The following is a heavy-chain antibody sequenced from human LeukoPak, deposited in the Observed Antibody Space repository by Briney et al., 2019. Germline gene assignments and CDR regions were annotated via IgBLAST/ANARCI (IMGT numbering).Heavy chain of an antibody. Sequence: SETLSLTCAVYGGSFSGYYWSWIRQPPGKGLEGIGEINHSGSTNYNPSLKSRVTISVDTSKNQFSLKLSSVTAADTAVYYCASVEMATGFDYWGQGTLVTVSS. CDR3: ASVEMATGFDY. D-gene: IGHD5-24*01. J-gene: IGHJ4*02. CDR1: GGSFSGYY. CDR2: INHSGST. V-gene: IGHV4-34*01.